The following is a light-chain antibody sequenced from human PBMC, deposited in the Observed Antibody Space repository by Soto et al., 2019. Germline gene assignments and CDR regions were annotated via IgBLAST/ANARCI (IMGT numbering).Light chain of an antibody. V-gene: IGKV3-15*01. CDR3: QQYNSWPLT. CDR2: GAS. Sequence: EIVMTQSPATLSVSPGERATLSCRASQSVASYLAWYQQKPGLPPRLLIYGASTRATAIPARFSGSGSGTEFTLTVSSLQSEDFAIYYCQQYNSWPLTFGGGTKVEIK. J-gene: IGKJ4*01. CDR1: QSVASY.